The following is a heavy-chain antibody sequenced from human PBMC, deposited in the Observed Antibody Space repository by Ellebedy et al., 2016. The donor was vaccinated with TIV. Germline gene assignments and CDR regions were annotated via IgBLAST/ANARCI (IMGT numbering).Heavy chain of an antibody. CDR3: AKDRVIVVVPSVDY. D-gene: IGHD2-15*01. CDR2: ISGSGGST. Sequence: GGSLRLXXAASGFTFSNFAMSWVRQAPGKGLEWVSAISGSGGSTYYADSVKGRFTISRDNSKNTLYLQMNSLRAEDTAVYYCAKDRVIVVVPSVDYWGQGTLVTVSS. CDR1: GFTFSNFA. J-gene: IGHJ4*02. V-gene: IGHV3-23*01.